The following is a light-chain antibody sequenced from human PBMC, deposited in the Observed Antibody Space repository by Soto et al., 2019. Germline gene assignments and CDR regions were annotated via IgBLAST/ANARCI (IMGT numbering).Light chain of an antibody. Sequence: QSVLTPPPSVSGAPGQSVPISCTGSSSNFGASFDVPWYQQLPAAAPKLLIYGISNRPSGVPDRFSGSKSGTSASLAITGLQAEDEAVYYCQSYDGSVTGYVFGTGTKVTVL. CDR3: QSYDGSVTGYV. J-gene: IGLJ1*01. V-gene: IGLV1-40*01. CDR2: GIS. CDR1: SSNFGASFD.